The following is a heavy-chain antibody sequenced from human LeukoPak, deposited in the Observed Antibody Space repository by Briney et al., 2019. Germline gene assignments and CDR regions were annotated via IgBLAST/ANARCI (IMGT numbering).Heavy chain of an antibody. D-gene: IGHD3-16*01. CDR1: GFTFGIYW. J-gene: IGHJ3*02. CDR2: IKEEGSEK. CDR3: ARDFDGVQAFDI. Sequence: GGSLRLSCAASGFTFGIYWMSWVRQAPGKGREWVANIKEEGSEKYYVDSVKGRFTISRDNAKNSLYLQMNSLRAEDTAVYYCARDFDGVQAFDIWGQGTMVTVSS. V-gene: IGHV3-7*01.